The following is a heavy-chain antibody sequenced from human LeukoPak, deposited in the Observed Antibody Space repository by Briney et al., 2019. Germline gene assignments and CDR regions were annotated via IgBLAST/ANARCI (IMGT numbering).Heavy chain of an antibody. CDR3: ARAKQWLVYYFDY. D-gene: IGHD6-19*01. J-gene: IGHJ4*02. CDR1: GFTFSSYA. Sequence: PGRSLRLSCAASGFTFSSYALHWVRQAPGKGLEWVAVISYDGSNKYYADSVKGRFTISRDNSKNTLYLQMNSLRAEDTAVYYCARAKQWLVYYFDYWGQGTLVTVSS. V-gene: IGHV3-30*04. CDR2: ISYDGSNK.